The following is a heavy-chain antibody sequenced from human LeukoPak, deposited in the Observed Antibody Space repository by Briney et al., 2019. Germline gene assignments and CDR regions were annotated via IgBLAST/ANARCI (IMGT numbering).Heavy chain of an antibody. CDR2: IIPIFGTA. V-gene: IGHV1-69*13. J-gene: IGHJ4*02. Sequence: ASVKVSCKAPGGTFSSYAISWVRQAPGQGLEWMGGIIPIFGTANYAQKFQGRVTITADESTSTAYMELSSLRSEDTAVYYCARGPGGYNLELDYWGQGTLVTVSS. D-gene: IGHD5-24*01. CDR3: ARGPGGYNLELDY. CDR1: GGTFSSYA.